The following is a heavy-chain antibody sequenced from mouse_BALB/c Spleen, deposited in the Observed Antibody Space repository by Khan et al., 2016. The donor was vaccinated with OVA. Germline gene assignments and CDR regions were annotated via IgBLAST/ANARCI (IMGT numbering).Heavy chain of an antibody. CDR3: AHSLLLYAMDY. D-gene: IGHD1-2*01. J-gene: IGHJ4*01. Sequence: VQLQQSGAEFVKPGASVKLSCTASGFNIKDTYIHWVKQRPEQGLEWLGRIDPANGKTNYDPKFQGKATITADTSSNTAYLHLSSLTSEDTVVYYCAHSLLLYAMDYWGQGTSVTVSS. CDR1: GFNIKDTY. CDR2: IDPANGKT. V-gene: IGHV14-3*02.